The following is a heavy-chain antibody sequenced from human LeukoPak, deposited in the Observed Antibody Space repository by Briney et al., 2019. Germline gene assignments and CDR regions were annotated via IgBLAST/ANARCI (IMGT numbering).Heavy chain of an antibody. V-gene: IGHV3-30*02. Sequence: GGSLRLSCTASGFTFGDYAMTWVRQAPGKGLEWVAFIRFDGSNTYYADSVKGRFTISRDNSKNSLYLQMNSLRAEDTAIYYCARRYCSSTNCYAYDEWGQGTLVTVSS. CDR2: IRFDGSNT. D-gene: IGHD2-2*01. CDR1: GFTFGDYA. CDR3: ARRYCSSTNCYAYDE. J-gene: IGHJ4*02.